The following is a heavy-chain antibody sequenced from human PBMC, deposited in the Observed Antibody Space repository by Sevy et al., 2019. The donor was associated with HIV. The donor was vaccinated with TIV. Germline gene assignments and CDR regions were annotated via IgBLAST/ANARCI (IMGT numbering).Heavy chain of an antibody. CDR2: ISYGGTT. J-gene: IGHJ5*02. D-gene: IGHD4-17*01. CDR1: GGSVSSDFSY. V-gene: IGHV4-61*03. Sequence: SETLSLTCTVSGGSVSSDFSYWNWVRQPPGKGLEYIGSISYGGTTSYNPSLKSRVTISLDTSKNHFSLKVNSVTAADKAIYYCANRDYGDYVDYLDPWGQGTLVTVSS. CDR3: ANRDYGDYVDYLDP.